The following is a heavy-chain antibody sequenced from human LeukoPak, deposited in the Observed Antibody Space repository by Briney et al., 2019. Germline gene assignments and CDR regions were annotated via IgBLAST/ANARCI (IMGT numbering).Heavy chain of an antibody. J-gene: IGHJ4*02. CDR3: ASHYGSGFDS. CDR1: VGSISSYY. V-gene: IGHV4-59*01. Sequence: KSSETLSLTCSVSVGSISSYYWNWIRQPPGKGLEWIGYIYYSGSTNYNPSLKSRVTISIDTSKNQFSLKLSSVTAADTAMYYCASHYGSGFDSWGQGTLVTVSS. D-gene: IGHD3-10*01. CDR2: IYYSGST.